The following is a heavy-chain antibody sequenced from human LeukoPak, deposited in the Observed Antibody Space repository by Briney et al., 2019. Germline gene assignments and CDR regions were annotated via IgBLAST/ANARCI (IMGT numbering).Heavy chain of an antibody. D-gene: IGHD5-24*01. V-gene: IGHV4-34*01. CDR1: GGSFSGYY. J-gene: IGHJ4*02. CDR2: INPRGST. Sequence: SGTLSLTCGVYGGSFSGYYWSWIRQPPGKGLEWIGEINPRGSTNYNPSLKSRVTLSADTSKNQFSLTLNSVTAADTAVYYCARRRLGYYFDYWGQGTLVTVSS. CDR3: ARRRLGYYFDY.